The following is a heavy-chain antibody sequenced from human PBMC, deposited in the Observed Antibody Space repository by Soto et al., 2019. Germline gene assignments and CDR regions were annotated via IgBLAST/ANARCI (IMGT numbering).Heavy chain of an antibody. CDR3: ATRDDYGRLDV. CDR2: MNPNSGNT. Sequence: ASVKVSCKASGYTFTSYDINWVRQATGQGLEWMGWMNPNSGNTVYAQKFQGRVTMTRNTSISTAYMELSSLRSEDTAVYYCATRDDYGRLDVWGQGTTVTVSS. V-gene: IGHV1-8*01. D-gene: IGHD4-17*01. CDR1: GYTFTSYD. J-gene: IGHJ6*02.